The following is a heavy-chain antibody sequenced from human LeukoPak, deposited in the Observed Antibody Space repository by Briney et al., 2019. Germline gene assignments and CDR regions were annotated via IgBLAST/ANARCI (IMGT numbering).Heavy chain of an antibody. J-gene: IGHJ2*01. CDR1: GGSISSSSYY. CDR3: ARHLYYSASAFWYIDL. Sequence: SETLSLTCTVSGGSISSSSYYWGWTRQPPGKGLEWIGNIYYSGSTYYNPSLKSRVTISVDTSKNQFSLKLSSVTAADTAQYYCARHLYYSASAFWYIDLWGRGTLVIVSP. V-gene: IGHV4-39*01. D-gene: IGHD3-10*01. CDR2: IYYSGST.